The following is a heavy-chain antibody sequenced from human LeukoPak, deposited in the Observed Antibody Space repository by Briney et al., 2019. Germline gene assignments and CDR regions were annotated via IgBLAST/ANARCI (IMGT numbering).Heavy chain of an antibody. CDR1: GGSFSGYY. J-gene: IGHJ4*02. D-gene: IGHD6-6*01. CDR3: ARGLRQLVRSWHY. V-gene: IGHV4-34*01. Sequence: SEALSLTCAVYGGSFSGYYWSWIRQPPGKGLEWIGEINHRGSTNYNPSLKSRVTISVDTSKNQFSLKLSSVTAADTAVYYCARGLRQLVRSWHYWGQGTLVTVSS. CDR2: INHRGST.